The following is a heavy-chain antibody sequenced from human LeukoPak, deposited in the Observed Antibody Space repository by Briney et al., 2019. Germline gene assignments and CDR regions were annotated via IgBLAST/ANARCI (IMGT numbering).Heavy chain of an antibody. V-gene: IGHV3-48*04. CDR3: ARENIAVANDY. D-gene: IGHD6-19*01. CDR2: ISSSSSTI. Sequence: GGSLRLSCAASGFTFSSYSMNWVRQAPGKGLEWVSYISSSSSTIYYADSVKGRFTISRDNAKNSLYLQMNSLRAEDTAVYYCARENIAVANDYWGQGALVTVSS. J-gene: IGHJ4*02. CDR1: GFTFSSYS.